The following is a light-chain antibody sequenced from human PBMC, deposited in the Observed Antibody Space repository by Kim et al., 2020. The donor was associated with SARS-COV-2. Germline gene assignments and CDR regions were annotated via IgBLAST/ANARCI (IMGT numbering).Light chain of an antibody. CDR1: NSGSKS. J-gene: IGLJ1*01. V-gene: IGLV3-21*04. CDR2: YDS. Sequence: APGKTARITCGGNNSGSKSVHWYQQKPGQAPVLVIYYDSDRPSGIPERFSGSNSGNTATLTISRVEAGDEADYYCQVWDRSSDHHVFGTGTQLTVL. CDR3: QVWDRSSDHHV.